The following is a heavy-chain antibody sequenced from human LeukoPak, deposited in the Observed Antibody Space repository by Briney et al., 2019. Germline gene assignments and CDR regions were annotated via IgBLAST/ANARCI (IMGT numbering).Heavy chain of an antibody. CDR3: ARGVIGYTYGDAFDI. V-gene: IGHV1-46*01. J-gene: IGHJ3*02. CDR1: GYTFTSYY. CDR2: INPSGGST. Sequence: ASVKVSCKASGYTFTSYYMHWVRQAPGQGLEWMGIINPSGGSTSYAQKFQGRVTITADKSTSTAYMELTSLRSEDTAVYYRARGVIGYTYGDAFDIWGQGTMVTVSS. D-gene: IGHD5-12*01.